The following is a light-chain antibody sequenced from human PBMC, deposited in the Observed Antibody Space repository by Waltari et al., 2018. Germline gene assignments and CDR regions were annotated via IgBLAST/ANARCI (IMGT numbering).Light chain of an antibody. J-gene: IGKJ2*01. Sequence: EILMTQSPATLSVSPGERATLSCRASQSISRNLAWYQQKPGQAPRLLIYGASTRAIGIPARFSGSESGTEFTLTISSLQSEDFAVYYCQQYNNWRTFGQGTKLEIK. V-gene: IGKV3-15*01. CDR3: QQYNNWRT. CDR2: GAS. CDR1: QSISRN.